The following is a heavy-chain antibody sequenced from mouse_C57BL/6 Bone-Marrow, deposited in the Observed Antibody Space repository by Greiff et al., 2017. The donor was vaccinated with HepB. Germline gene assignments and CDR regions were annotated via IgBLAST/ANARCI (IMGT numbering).Heavy chain of an antibody. V-gene: IGHV1-64*01. CDR3: ARRWLLRYAMDY. Sequence: QVQLQQPGAELVKPGASVKLSCKASGYTFTSYWMHWVKQRPGQGLERIGMIHPNSGSTNYNEKFKSKATLTVDKSSSTAYMQLSSLTSEDSAVYYCARRWLLRYAMDYWGQGTSVTVSS. CDR1: GYTFTSYW. CDR2: IHPNSGST. D-gene: IGHD2-3*01. J-gene: IGHJ4*01.